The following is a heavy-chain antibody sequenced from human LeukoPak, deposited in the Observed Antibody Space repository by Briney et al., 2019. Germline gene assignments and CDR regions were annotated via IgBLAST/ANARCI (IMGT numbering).Heavy chain of an antibody. CDR3: ARYDFWSGYPPLGY. D-gene: IGHD3-3*01. V-gene: IGHV1-18*01. J-gene: IGHJ4*02. CDR1: GYTFTSYG. Sequence: EASVKVSCKASGYTFTSYGISWVRQAPGQGLEWMGWISAYNGNANYAQKLQGRVTMTTDTSTSTAYMELRSLRSDDTAVCYCARYDFWSGYPPLGYWGQGTLVTVSS. CDR2: ISAYNGNA.